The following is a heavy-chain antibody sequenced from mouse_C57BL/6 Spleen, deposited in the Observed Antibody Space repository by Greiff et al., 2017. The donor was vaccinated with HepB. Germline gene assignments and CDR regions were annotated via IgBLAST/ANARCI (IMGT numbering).Heavy chain of an antibody. CDR2: INTSSGDT. J-gene: IGHJ2*01. CDR1: GYTFTSYT. CDR3: ARSEVITTVVATDY. D-gene: IGHD1-1*01. Sequence: VQLQQSGAELARPGASVKMSCKASGYTFTSYTMHWVKQRPGQGLEWIGYINTSSGDTKYNQKVKDKATLIADKSSSTAYMQLSSLTSEDSAVYYCARSEVITTVVATDYWGQGTTLTVSS. V-gene: IGHV1-4*01.